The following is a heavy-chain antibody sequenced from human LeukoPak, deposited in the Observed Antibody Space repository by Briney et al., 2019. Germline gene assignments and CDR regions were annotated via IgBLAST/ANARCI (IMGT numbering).Heavy chain of an antibody. V-gene: IGHV3-48*03. J-gene: IGHJ4*02. Sequence: PGGSLRLSCAASGFIFSTYEMNRVRQAPGKGLEWISYISSSGTTIYYADSVKGRFTISRDNAKNSLFLQMNSLRAEDTAIYYCAKEAALRDWGQGTLVTVSS. D-gene: IGHD2-15*01. CDR1: GFIFSTYE. CDR2: ISSSGTTI. CDR3: AKEAALRD.